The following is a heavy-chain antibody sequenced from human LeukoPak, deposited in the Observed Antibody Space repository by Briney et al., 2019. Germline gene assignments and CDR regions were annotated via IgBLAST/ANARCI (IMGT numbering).Heavy chain of an antibody. J-gene: IGHJ3*02. CDR2: IIPIFGTA. Sequence: ASVKVSCKASGGTFSSYAISWVRQAPGQRLEWMGGIIPIFGTANYAQKFQGRVTITADKSTSTAYMELSSLKASDTAMYYCASGVTTDRYAFDIWGQGTMVTVSS. CDR1: GGTFSSYA. D-gene: IGHD4-17*01. CDR3: ASGVTTDRYAFDI. V-gene: IGHV1-69*06.